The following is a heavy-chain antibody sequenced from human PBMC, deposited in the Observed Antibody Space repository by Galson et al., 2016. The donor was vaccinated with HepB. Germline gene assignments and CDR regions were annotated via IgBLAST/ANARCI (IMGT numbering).Heavy chain of an antibody. CDR2: IYYSGST. J-gene: IGHJ3*02. V-gene: IGHV4-61*01. CDR1: GGSVSSGSYY. CDR3: ARVGRGTEAFDI. D-gene: IGHD1-1*01. Sequence: SETLSLTCTVSGGSVSSGSYYWSWIRQPPGKGLEWIGYIYYSGSTKNNPSLKSRVTISVDTSKNQFSLKLSSVTAADTAVYYCARVGRGTEAFDIWGQGTMVTVSS.